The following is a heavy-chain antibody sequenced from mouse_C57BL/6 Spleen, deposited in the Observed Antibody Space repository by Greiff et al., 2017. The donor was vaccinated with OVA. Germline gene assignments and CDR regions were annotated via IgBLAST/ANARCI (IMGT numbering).Heavy chain of an antibody. Sequence: EVKLEESGGGLVKPGGSLKLSCAASGFTFSSYTMSWVRQTPEKRLEWVATISGGGGNTYYPDSVKGRFTISRDNAKNTLYLQMSSLRSEDTALYYCAREGGYYAMDYWGQGTSVTVSS. CDR3: AREGGYYAMDY. V-gene: IGHV5-9*01. CDR2: ISGGGGNT. J-gene: IGHJ4*01. CDR1: GFTFSSYT.